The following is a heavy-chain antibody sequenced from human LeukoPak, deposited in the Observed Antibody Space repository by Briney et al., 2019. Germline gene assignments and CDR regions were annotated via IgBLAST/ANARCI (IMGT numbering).Heavy chain of an antibody. D-gene: IGHD6-13*01. J-gene: IGHJ3*02. CDR1: DFTFRTYA. V-gene: IGHV3-64*04. CDR2: ISSNGGST. CDR3: AIAAGATEAFDI. Sequence: PGGSLRLSCSASDFTFRTYAMHWGRQARGKGLEYVSAISSNGGSTYYADDEKGRFTISRENSKNTLYLQMNSLRAEDTAVYYCAIAAGATEAFDIWGQGTMVTVSA.